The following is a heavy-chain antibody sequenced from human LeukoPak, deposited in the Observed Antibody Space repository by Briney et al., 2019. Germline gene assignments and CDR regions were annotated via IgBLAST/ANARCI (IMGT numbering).Heavy chain of an antibody. CDR2: IYTGGST. J-gene: IGHJ6*02. Sequence: GGSLRLSCAASGVSVSNNYMSWVRQAPGEGLEWVSVIYTGGSTDYADSVKGRFTISRDNSKNTLYLQLNSLRAEDAAVYYCARGYYGMDVWGQGTTVTVSS. CDR1: GVSVSNNY. V-gene: IGHV3-53*01. CDR3: ARGYYGMDV.